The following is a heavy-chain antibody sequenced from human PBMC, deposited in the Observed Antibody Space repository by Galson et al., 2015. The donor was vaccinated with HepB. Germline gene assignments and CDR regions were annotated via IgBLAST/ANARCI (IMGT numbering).Heavy chain of an antibody. D-gene: IGHD5-24*01. V-gene: IGHV1-18*01. CDR3: ARGGMATLGGPTFDF. CDR2: ISAHNGDA. CDR1: GYTFTTYS. J-gene: IGHJ4*02. Sequence: SVKVSCKASGYTFTTYSISWVRQAPGQGLEWMGWISAHNGDANYAQKLQGRVTMTTDTSTNTAYMELRSLRSDDTAMYYCARGGMATLGGPTFDFWGQGTLVTVSS.